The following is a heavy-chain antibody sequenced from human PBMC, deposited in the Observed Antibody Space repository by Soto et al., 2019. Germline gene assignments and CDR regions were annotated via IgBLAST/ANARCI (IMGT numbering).Heavy chain of an antibody. CDR2: LSSAEKIT. V-gene: IGHV3-33*01. J-gene: IGHJ4*02. CDR1: GFIFSNFG. Sequence: QVQLVESGGGVVQPGGSLRLSCVASGFIFSNFGMHWFRQAPGKGLEWVAVLSSAEKITQYADSVRGRFAISRDNSKNTLYLQMTSLRAEGTAIYYCARGLRSVLDYWGQGTLVTVSS. D-gene: IGHD6-6*01. CDR3: ARGLRSVLDY.